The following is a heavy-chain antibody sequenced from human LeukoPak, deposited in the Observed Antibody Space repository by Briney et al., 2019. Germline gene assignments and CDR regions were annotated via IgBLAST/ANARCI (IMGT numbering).Heavy chain of an antibody. J-gene: IGHJ5*02. CDR2: IYYSGST. Sequence: SETLSLTCTVSGGSISSSSYYWGWIRQPPGKGLEWIGSIYYSGSTYYNPSLKSRVTISVDTSKNQFSLKLSSVTAADTAVYYCARAGLGIATKFDPWGQGTLVTVSS. CDR1: GGSISSSSYY. V-gene: IGHV4-39*07. D-gene: IGHD6-13*01. CDR3: ARAGLGIATKFDP.